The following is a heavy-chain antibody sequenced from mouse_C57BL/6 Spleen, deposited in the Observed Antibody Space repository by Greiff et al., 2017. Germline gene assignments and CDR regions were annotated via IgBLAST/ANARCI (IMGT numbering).Heavy chain of an antibody. D-gene: IGHD2-3*01. CDR1: GFTFSDYY. Sequence: EVKLVESEGGLVQPGSSMKLSCTASGFTFSDYYMAWVRQVPEKGLEWVANINYDGSSTYYLDSLKSRFIISRDNAKNILYLQMSSLKSEDTATYYCARDNYDGYYFDYWGQGTTLTVSS. V-gene: IGHV5-16*01. J-gene: IGHJ2*01. CDR3: ARDNYDGYYFDY. CDR2: INYDGSST.